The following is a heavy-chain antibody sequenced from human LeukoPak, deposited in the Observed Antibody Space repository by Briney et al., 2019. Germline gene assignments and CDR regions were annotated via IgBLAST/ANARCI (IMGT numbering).Heavy chain of an antibody. J-gene: IGHJ3*02. D-gene: IGHD1-26*01. V-gene: IGHV3-21*01. CDR2: ISSSSSYI. Sequence: GGSLRLSCAASGFTFSSYSMNWVRQAPGKGLEWVSSISSSSSYIYYADSVKGRFTISRDNAKNSLYLQMNSLRAEDTAVYYCARDEGVGATLNDAFDIWGQGTMVTVSS. CDR3: ARDEGVGATLNDAFDI. CDR1: GFTFSSYS.